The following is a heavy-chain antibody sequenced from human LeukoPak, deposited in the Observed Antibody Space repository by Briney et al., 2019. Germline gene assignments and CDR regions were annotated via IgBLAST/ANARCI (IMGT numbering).Heavy chain of an antibody. V-gene: IGHV3-21*01. CDR1: GFTFSSYS. CDR3: ARHSGSYWGENYFDY. Sequence: KPGGSLRLSCAASGFTFSSYSMNWVRQAPGKGLEWVSSISSSSSYIYYADSAKGRFTISRDNAKNSLYLQMNSLRAEDTAVYYCARHSGSYWGENYFDYWGQGTLVTVSS. D-gene: IGHD1-26*01. CDR2: ISSSSSYI. J-gene: IGHJ4*02.